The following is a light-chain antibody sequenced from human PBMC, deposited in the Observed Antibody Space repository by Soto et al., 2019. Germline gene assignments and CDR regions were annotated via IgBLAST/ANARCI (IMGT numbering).Light chain of an antibody. J-gene: IGKJ4*01. CDR1: QSVSSN. Sequence: VMTQSPATLSVSPGERATLSCRASQSVSSNLAWYQQKPGQAPRLLIYGASTRATGIPARFSGSGSGTEFTLTISSLQSEDFAVYYCQQYNNWPPLTFGGGTRWISN. V-gene: IGKV3-15*01. CDR3: QQYNNWPPLT. CDR2: GAS.